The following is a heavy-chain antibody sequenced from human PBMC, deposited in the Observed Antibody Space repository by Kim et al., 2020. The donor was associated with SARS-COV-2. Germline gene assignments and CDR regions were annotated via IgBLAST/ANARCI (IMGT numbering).Heavy chain of an antibody. D-gene: IGHD5-18*01. Sequence: SETLSLTCAVYGGSFSGYYWSWIRQPPGKGLEWIGEINHSGSTNYNPSLKSRVTISVDTSKNQFSLKLSSVTAADTAVYYCARRAGGSYGYFGWGQGTLVTVSS. CDR1: GGSFSGYY. CDR2: INHSGST. J-gene: IGHJ4*02. V-gene: IGHV4-34*01. CDR3: ARRAGGSYGYFG.